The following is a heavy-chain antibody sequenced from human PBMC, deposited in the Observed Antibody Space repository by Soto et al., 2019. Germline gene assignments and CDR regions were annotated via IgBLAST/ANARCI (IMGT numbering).Heavy chain of an antibody. CDR2: VIRIFGKP. CDR1: GGTFSSYS. J-gene: IGHJ6*02. Sequence: QVQLVQSGAGVKKSGSPVKVSCTASGGTFSSYSINWGRQAPGQGLEWMGGVIRIFGKPTYAQKFQGRLTITADKSTRTAYMELTSLRYDDTAVYYCARERYYYCAMDVWGQGTTVTVSS. V-gene: IGHV1-69*06. CDR3: ARERYYYCAMDV.